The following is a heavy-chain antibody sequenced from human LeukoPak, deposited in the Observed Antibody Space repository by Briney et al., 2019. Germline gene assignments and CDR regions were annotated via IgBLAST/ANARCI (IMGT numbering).Heavy chain of an antibody. V-gene: IGHV3-23*01. CDR3: ARIAVYGNSAGYYYGMDV. CDR1: RFSFSKYT. Sequence: GGSPRPSCAPSRFSFSKYTMSCVRQAPGKRLEWVSAFTGSGGKHADSVKGRFTISRDNSKSTLFLQMDSLRADDTAVYYCARIAVYGNSAGYYYGMDVWGQGTTVTVSS. J-gene: IGHJ6*02. CDR2: FTGSGG. D-gene: IGHD6-19*01.